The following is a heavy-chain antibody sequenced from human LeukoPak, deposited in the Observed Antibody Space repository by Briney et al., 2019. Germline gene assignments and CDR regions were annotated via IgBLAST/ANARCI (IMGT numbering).Heavy chain of an antibody. V-gene: IGHV1-8*01. D-gene: IGHD2-2*02. CDR1: GYTFTSYD. CDR2: MNPNSGNT. J-gene: IGHJ5*02. CDR3: ARVGRGYCSSTSCYIGWFDP. Sequence: GASVKVSCKASGYTFTSYDINWVRQATGQGLEWMGWMNPNSGNTGYAQKFQGRVTMTRNTSISTAYMELSSLRSEATAVYYCARVGRGYCSSTSCYIGWFDPWGQGTLVTVSS.